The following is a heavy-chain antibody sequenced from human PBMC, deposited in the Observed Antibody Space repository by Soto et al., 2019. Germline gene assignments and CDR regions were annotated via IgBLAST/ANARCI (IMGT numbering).Heavy chain of an antibody. J-gene: IGHJ6*02. V-gene: IGHV3-21*01. CDR1: GFSVRNTS. CDR2: NSSSSSYI. Sequence: GNLRLSCAVDGFSVRNTSKNWVRRAPGKGLEWVSSNSSSSSYIYYAVSVKGRFTISRDNAKNSLYLQMNSLRAEDTAVYYCSRVVDYYDPYYYYVRDVWGQGTTVTVSS. D-gene: IGHD3-22*01. CDR3: SRVVDYYDPYYYYVRDV.